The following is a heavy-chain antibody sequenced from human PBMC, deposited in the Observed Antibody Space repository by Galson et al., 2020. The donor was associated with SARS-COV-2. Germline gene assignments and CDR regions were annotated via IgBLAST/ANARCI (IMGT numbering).Heavy chain of an antibody. Sequence: SQTLSLTCTVSRGSISRSDDYWGWIRQSPGKGPEWIGSMYYSGTTFYNPSLKSRVTIYLDTSKNLFSLRLSSVTAADTAVYYCARHFKLATVWVDGFDIWGQGTMVTVAS. CDR2: MYYSGTT. J-gene: IGHJ3*02. V-gene: IGHV4-39*01. CDR1: RGSISRSDDY. CDR3: ARHFKLATVWVDGFDI. D-gene: IGHD5-12*01.